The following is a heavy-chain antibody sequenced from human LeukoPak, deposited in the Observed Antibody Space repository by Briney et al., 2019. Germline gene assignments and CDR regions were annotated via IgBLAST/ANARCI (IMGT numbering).Heavy chain of an antibody. V-gene: IGHV1-18*01. D-gene: IGHD2-15*01. Sequence: GASVKVSCKASGYTFTSYGITWVRQAPGQGLEWMGCVSAYADNTNYVQKIQGRVTMTTDTSTSTAYMELRSLRSDDTAVYYCARDCIGCHGFDYWGQGTLVTVSS. CDR3: ARDCIGCHGFDY. CDR1: GYTFTSYG. CDR2: VSAYADNT. J-gene: IGHJ4*02.